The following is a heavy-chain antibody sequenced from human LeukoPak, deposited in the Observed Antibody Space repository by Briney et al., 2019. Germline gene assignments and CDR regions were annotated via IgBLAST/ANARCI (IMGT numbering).Heavy chain of an antibody. CDR1: GFTFSSYA. Sequence: GGSLRLSCAASGFTFSSYAMSWVRQAPGKGLEWVSAISGSVGSTYYADSVKGRFTISRDDSQNTLYLQMNSLSAEDTAVYYCAKVETSGGANCYALDYWGQGTLVTVSS. V-gene: IGHV3-23*01. CDR2: ISGSVGST. CDR3: AKVETSGGANCYALDY. D-gene: IGHD2-2*01. J-gene: IGHJ4*02.